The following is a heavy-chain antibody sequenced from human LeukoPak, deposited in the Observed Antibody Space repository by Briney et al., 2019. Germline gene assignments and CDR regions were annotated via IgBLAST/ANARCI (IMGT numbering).Heavy chain of an antibody. Sequence: GGSLRLSCAASGFTVSSSYMSWVRQAPGKGLEWVSVIYSGGFTYYADSVKGRFTISRDNSKNTLYLQMNSLRAEGTAVYYCAKVRVYSSSWQVFDYWGQGTLVTVSS. CDR3: AKVRVYSSSWQVFDY. J-gene: IGHJ4*02. D-gene: IGHD6-13*01. CDR1: GFTVSSSY. CDR2: IYSGGFT. V-gene: IGHV3-53*01.